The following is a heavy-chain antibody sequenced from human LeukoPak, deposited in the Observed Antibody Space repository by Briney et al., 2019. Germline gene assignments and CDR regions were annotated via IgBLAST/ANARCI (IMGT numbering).Heavy chain of an antibody. D-gene: IGHD3-10*01. V-gene: IGHV3-30*18. CDR2: ISYDGSNK. J-gene: IGHJ4*02. CDR3: AKSTLYGSCTYPFDY. Sequence: PGGSLRLSCAASGFTFSSYGMHWVRQAPGKGLEWVAVISYDGSNKYYADSVKGRFTISRDNSKNTLHLQMNSLRAEDTAVYYCAKSTLYGSCTYPFDYWGQRALVTVS. CDR1: GFTFSSYG.